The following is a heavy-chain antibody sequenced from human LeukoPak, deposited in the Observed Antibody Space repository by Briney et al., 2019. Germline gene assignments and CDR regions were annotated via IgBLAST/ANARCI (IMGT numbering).Heavy chain of an antibody. D-gene: IGHD6-13*01. CDR3: ARDFLAAGDY. CDR1: GFTFSDYY. Sequence: PGGSLRLSCAASGFTFSDYYMSWIRQAPGKGLEWVASINSGSTNPYYADSVKGRFTISRDDAKKSLYLQMTSLRVEDTSVYYCARDFLAAGDYWGQGTLVTVSS. V-gene: IGHV3-11*06. J-gene: IGHJ4*02. CDR2: INSGSTNP.